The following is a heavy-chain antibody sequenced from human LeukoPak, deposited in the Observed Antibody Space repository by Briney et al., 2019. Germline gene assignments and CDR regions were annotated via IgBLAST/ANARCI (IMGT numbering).Heavy chain of an antibody. CDR2: IYYNGNT. Sequence: PSETLSLTCTVSGASISSYYWSWIRQPPGKGLEWIGYIYYNGNTNYNPSLKSRVTMSVDTSKNQFSLRLSSVTAADTAVYYCAKYSSGWYTDYWGQGTLVTVSS. CDR1: GASISSYY. J-gene: IGHJ4*02. V-gene: IGHV4-59*01. CDR3: AKYSSGWYTDY. D-gene: IGHD6-19*01.